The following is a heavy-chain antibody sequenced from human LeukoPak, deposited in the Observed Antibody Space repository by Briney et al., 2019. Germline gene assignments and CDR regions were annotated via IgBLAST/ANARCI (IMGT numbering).Heavy chain of an antibody. V-gene: IGHV4-39*01. D-gene: IGHD1-1*01. CDR3: ARMWSNERLYVFDI. CDR1: SDFFSSVTDY. CDR2: IYYSGST. Sequence: PSETLSLTCTVSSDFFSSVTDYWAWIRQPPGKGLEWIGSIYYSGSTYYNPSLKSRVTISVDTSKNQFSLKLSSVTAADTAVYYCARMWSNERLYVFDIWGQGTMVTVSS. J-gene: IGHJ3*02.